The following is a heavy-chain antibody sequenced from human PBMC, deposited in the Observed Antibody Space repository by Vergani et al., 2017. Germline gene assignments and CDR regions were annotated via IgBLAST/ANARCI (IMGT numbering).Heavy chain of an antibody. CDR3: AKDPSLARLGGSFFYY. J-gene: IGHJ4*02. CDR2: ISYDGSNK. CDR1: GFTFSSYG. Sequence: QVQLVESGGGVVQPGRSLRLSCAASGFTFSSYGMHWVRQAPGKGPEWVAVISYDGSNKYYADSVKGRFTISRDNSQNTLNLRMDRLRTEDTAVYYCAKDPSLARLGGSFFYYWGQGTLVTVSS. V-gene: IGHV3-30*18. D-gene: IGHD1-26*01.